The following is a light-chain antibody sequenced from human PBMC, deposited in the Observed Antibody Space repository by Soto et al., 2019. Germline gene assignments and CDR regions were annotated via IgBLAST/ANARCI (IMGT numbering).Light chain of an antibody. CDR2: AAS. V-gene: IGKV1-16*02. J-gene: IGKJ4*01. Sequence: DIQMTQSPSSLSASVGDRVTITCRASQDISNHLVWFQQKPGRAPKSLIYAASNLQSGVPSKFSGSGSGTHFTLTISSLQPEDFATYCCQQHETYPLTFGGGTEVEIK. CDR3: QQHETYPLT. CDR1: QDISNH.